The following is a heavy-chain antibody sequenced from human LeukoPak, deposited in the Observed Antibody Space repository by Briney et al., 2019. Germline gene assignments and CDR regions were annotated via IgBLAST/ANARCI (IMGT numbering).Heavy chain of an antibody. Sequence: SVKVPCKASGGTFSSYAISWVRQAPGQGLEWMGRIIPILGIANYAQKFQGRVTITADKSTSTAYMELSSLRSEDTAVYYCARGDPDYYGSGSPLFDPWGQGTLVTVSS. CDR2: IIPILGIA. CDR1: GGTFSSYA. V-gene: IGHV1-69*04. CDR3: ARGDPDYYGSGSPLFDP. D-gene: IGHD3-10*01. J-gene: IGHJ5*02.